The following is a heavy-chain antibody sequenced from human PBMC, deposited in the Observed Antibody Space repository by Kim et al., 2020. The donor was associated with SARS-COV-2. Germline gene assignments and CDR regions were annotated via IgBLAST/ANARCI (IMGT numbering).Heavy chain of an antibody. Sequence: PSLKSRVTISVDKSKNQFSLKLSSVTAADTAVYYCARGSASCGVDRSFDLWGHGTLVTVSS. J-gene: IGHJ4*01. D-gene: IGHD5-12*01. CDR3: ARGSASCGVDRSFDL. V-gene: IGHV4-4*02.